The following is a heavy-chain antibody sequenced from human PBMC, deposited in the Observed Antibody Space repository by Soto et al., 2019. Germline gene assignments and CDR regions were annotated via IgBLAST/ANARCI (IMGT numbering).Heavy chain of an antibody. CDR2: MNPKSGNT. D-gene: IGHD4-17*01. CDR3: VRVYGEIDY. V-gene: IGHV1-8*02. J-gene: IGHJ4*02. Sequence: ASVKVSCKASGYTFTSYGISWVRQATGQGLEWMGWMNPKSGNTGYAQHFQGRLTMTRSTSISTAYMELSSLRSEDTAVYYCVRVYGEIDYWGQGTLVTVSS. CDR1: GYTFTSYG.